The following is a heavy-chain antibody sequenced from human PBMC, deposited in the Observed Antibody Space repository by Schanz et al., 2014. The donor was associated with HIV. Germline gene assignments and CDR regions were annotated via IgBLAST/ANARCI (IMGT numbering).Heavy chain of an antibody. CDR3: PRGDTAIAFEI. D-gene: IGHD5-18*01. CDR1: GFTFSSYS. V-gene: IGHV3-21*01. J-gene: IGHJ3*02. CDR2: ISFTSSYI. Sequence: EVQLVESGGGLVKPGGSLRLSCAASGFTFSSYSRNWVRQAPGKGLEWLSSISFTSSYIYYADSVKGRFTISRDNAKNXXYLQMNSLRTEDTAVHYCPRGDTAIAFEIWGQGTLVTVSS.